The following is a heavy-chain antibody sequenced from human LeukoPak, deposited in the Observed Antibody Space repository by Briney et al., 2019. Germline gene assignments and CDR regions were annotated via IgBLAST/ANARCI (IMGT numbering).Heavy chain of an antibody. V-gene: IGHV3-23*01. CDR2: ISGSGGST. J-gene: IGHJ4*02. CDR3: AEGGTVVPAREGPFDY. D-gene: IGHD2-2*01. CDR1: GFTFSSYA. Sequence: PGGSLRLSCAASGFTFSSYAMSWVRQAPGKGLEWVSAISGSGGSTYYADSVKGRFTISRDNSKNTLYLQMNSLRTEDTAVYYCAEGGTVVPAREGPFDYWGQGTLVTVSS.